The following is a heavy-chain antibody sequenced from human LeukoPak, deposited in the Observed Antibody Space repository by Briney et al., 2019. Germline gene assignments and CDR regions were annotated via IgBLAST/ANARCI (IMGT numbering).Heavy chain of an antibody. CDR1: GGSISSYY. V-gene: IGHV4-59*01. J-gene: IGHJ4*02. Sequence: SETLSLTCTVSGGSISSYYWSWIRQPPGKGLEWIGYIYYSGSTNYNPSLKSRVTISVDTSKNQFSLKLSSVTAADTAVYYCARDPRGFGEYDYWGQGTLVTVSS. CDR3: ARDPRGFGEYDY. D-gene: IGHD3-10*01. CDR2: IYYSGST.